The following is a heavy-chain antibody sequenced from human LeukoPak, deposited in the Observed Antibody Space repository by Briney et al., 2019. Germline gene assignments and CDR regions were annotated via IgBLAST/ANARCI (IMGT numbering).Heavy chain of an antibody. CDR2: INPNSGGT. Sequence: ASVKVSCKASGYTFTGYYMHWVRQAPGQGLEWMGRINPNSGGTNYAQKFQGRVTMTRDTSISTAYMELSRLRSDDTAVYYCARGCSGGSCDGHDAFDIWGQGTMVTVSS. CDR3: ARGCSGGSCDGHDAFDI. V-gene: IGHV1-2*06. CDR1: GYTFTGYY. J-gene: IGHJ3*02. D-gene: IGHD2-15*01.